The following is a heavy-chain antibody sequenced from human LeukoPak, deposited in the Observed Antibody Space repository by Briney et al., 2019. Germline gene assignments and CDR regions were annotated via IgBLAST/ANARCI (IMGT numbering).Heavy chain of an antibody. J-gene: IGHJ4*02. CDR2: ISYDGSNK. D-gene: IGHD4-17*01. CDR1: GFTFSSYS. CDR3: ARESHGDYVFDY. V-gene: IGHV3-30-3*01. Sequence: GGSLRLSCAASAASGFTFSSYSMHWVRQAPGKGLEWVAVISYDGSNKYYDDSVKGRFIVSRDNSKNTLYLQMNSLRAEDTAVYYCARESHGDYVFDYWGQGTLVTVSS.